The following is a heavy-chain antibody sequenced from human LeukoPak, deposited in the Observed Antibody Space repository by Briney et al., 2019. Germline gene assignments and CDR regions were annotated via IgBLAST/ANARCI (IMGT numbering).Heavy chain of an antibody. V-gene: IGHV1-69*13. D-gene: IGHD2-2*01. Sequence: SVKVSCKASGGTFSSYAISWVRQAPGQGLEWMGGIIPIFGTANYTQKFQGRVTITADESTSTAYMELSSLRSEDTAVYYCARGHCSSTSCSIDYWGQGTLVTVSS. CDR2: IIPIFGTA. CDR3: ARGHCSSTSCSIDY. CDR1: GGTFSSYA. J-gene: IGHJ4*02.